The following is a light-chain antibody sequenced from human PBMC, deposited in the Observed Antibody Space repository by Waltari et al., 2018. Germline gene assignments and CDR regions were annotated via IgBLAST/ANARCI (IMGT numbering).Light chain of an antibody. V-gene: IGKV3-20*01. Sequence: CRASQSVGRSLAWYQQKPGQAPRLLIYGASSRATGIPDRFSGSGSGTDFSLTISRLEPEDFAVYYCQHYVRLPVTFGQGTKVEIK. J-gene: IGKJ1*01. CDR3: QHYVRLPVT. CDR1: QSVGRS. CDR2: GAS.